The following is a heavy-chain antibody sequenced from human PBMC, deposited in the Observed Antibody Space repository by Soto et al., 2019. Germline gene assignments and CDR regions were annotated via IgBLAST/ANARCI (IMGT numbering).Heavy chain of an antibody. CDR1: GFTFTRYS. J-gene: IGHJ4*02. CDR2: ISSTTNYI. V-gene: IGHV3-21*06. CDR3: ARESEDLTSNFDY. Sequence: GGSLRLSCAASGFTFTRYSMNWVRQAPGKGLEWVSSISSTTNYIYYGDSMKGRFTISRDNAKNSLHLEMNSLRAEDTAVYYCARESEDLTSNFDYWGQGTLVTVSS.